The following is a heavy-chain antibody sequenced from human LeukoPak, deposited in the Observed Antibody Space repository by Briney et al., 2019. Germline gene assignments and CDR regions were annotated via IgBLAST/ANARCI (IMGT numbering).Heavy chain of an antibody. V-gene: IGHV3-21*01. CDR3: ARRYTGYSSGWYEGDDAFDI. J-gene: IGHJ3*02. D-gene: IGHD6-19*01. CDR1: GFTFSSYS. CDR2: ISSSSSYI. Sequence: GGSLRLSCAASGFTFSSYSMNWVRQAPGKGLEWVSSISSSSSYIYYADSVKGRFTISRDNAKNTLYLQMNSLRAEDTAVYYCARRYTGYSSGWYEGDDAFDIWGQGTMVTVSS.